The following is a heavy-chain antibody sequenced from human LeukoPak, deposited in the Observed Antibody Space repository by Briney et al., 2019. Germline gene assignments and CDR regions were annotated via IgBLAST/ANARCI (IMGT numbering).Heavy chain of an antibody. CDR1: AYSIRSGYF. CDR3: ARVLYYDVLTGYYINGWFDP. Sequence: PSETLSLTCTVSAYSIRSGYFWGWIRPPPGKGLEWIASIYHSGSTFYNPSLKSRVTISVDTSKNQFSLKLTSVTAADTAVYYCARVLYYDVLTGYYINGWFDPWGQGTLVTVSS. J-gene: IGHJ5*02. D-gene: IGHD3-9*01. V-gene: IGHV4-38-2*02. CDR2: IYHSGST.